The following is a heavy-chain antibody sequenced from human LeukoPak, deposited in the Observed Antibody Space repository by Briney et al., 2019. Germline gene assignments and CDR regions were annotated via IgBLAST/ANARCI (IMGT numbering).Heavy chain of an antibody. CDR3: ARRDCTSGACRFDD. D-gene: IGHD2-8*01. V-gene: IGHV1-8*01. J-gene: IGHJ4*02. CDR2: MNPSSGNT. Sequence: ASVKVSCKASGHTFTNDEIHWVRQATGQVLEWMGWMNPSSGNTGYAQKFQGRLTMTRNTSISTAYMDLSSLRSDDTAVYYCARRDCTSGACRFDDWGQGTRVSVSP. CDR1: GHTFTNDE.